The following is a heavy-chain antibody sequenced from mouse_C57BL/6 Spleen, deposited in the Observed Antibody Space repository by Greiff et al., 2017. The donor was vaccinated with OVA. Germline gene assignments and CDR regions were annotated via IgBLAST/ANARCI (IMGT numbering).Heavy chain of an antibody. D-gene: IGHD2-4*01. CDR2: IYPGNSDT. CDR1: GYTFTSYW. J-gene: IGHJ3*01. CDR3: TIYYDYDGFAY. V-gene: IGHV1-5*01. Sequence: VQLQQSGTVLARPGASVKMSCKTSGYTFTSYWMHWVKQRPGQGLEWIGAIYPGNSDTSYNQKFKGKAKLTAVTSASTAYMELSSLTNEDSAVYYRTIYYDYDGFAYWGQGTLVTVSA.